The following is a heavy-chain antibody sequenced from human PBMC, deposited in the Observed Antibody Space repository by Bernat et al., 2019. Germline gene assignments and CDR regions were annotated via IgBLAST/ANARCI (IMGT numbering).Heavy chain of an antibody. CDR2: IWYDGSNK. CDR1: GFTFSSYG. J-gene: IGHJ6*02. V-gene: IGHV3-33*01. D-gene: IGHD2-15*01. CDR3: ASAFVGIFHPPYGMDV. Sequence: QVQLVESGGGVVQPGRSLRLSCAASGFTFSSYGMHWVRQAPGKGLEWVAVIWYDGSNKYYADSVKGRFTISRDNSKNTLYLQMNSLRSEDTAVYYCASAFVGIFHPPYGMDVWGQGTTVTVSS.